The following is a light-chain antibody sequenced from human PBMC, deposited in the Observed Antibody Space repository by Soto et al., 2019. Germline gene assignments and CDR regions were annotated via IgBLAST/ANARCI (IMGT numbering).Light chain of an antibody. CDR2: SAS. Sequence: DIQMTQSPSSLSASVGDRVTITCRASQGIGNSLAWYQQKPGTVPKLLIYSASTLHSGVPSRFSGSGSGTDFTLTFSSLQPEDVATYYCQKYNSVPATFGQGTRLEIK. CDR3: QKYNSVPAT. V-gene: IGKV1-27*01. J-gene: IGKJ5*01. CDR1: QGIGNS.